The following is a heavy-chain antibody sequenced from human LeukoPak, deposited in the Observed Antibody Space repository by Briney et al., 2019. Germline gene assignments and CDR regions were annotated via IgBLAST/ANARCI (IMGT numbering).Heavy chain of an antibody. CDR2: ISYDGSNK. CDR3: AYDSSGSDAFDI. V-gene: IGHV3-30-3*01. J-gene: IGHJ3*02. D-gene: IGHD3-22*01. CDR1: GFTFSSYA. Sequence: GGSLRLSCAASGFTFSSYAMHWVRQAPGKGLEWVAVISYDGSNKYYADSVKGRFTISRDNSKNTLYLQMNSLRAEDTAVYYCAYDSSGSDAFDIWGQGTMVTVSS.